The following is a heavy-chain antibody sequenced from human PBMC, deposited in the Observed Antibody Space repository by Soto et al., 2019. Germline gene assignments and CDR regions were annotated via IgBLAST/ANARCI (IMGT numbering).Heavy chain of an antibody. D-gene: IGHD4-17*01. J-gene: IGHJ6*02. CDR3: ARDRYGDYYYYGMDV. Sequence: QVQLVESGGGVVQPGRSLRLSCAASGFTFSSYGMHWVRQAPGKGLEWVAVIWYDGSYKYYEDSVKGRFTISRDNSKNTLYRQMNSLRAEDTAVYDCARDRYGDYYYYGMDVWGQGTTVTVSS. V-gene: IGHV3-33*01. CDR2: IWYDGSYK. CDR1: GFTFSSYG.